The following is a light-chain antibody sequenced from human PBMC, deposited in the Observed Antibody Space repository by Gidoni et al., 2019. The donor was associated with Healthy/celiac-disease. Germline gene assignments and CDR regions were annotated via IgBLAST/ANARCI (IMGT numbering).Light chain of an antibody. CDR2: AAA. CDR1: QSIRSY. V-gene: IGKV1-39*01. J-gene: IGKJ4*01. Sequence: DIQMTQSPSSLPASVGDRATITCRASQSIRSYFNWYQQKTGKAPKLLIYAAASLQSGGPSKFSSSGAGTDFTLTISSLEPEEYATYYYQQSYSTPPLTFGGGTKVEIK. CDR3: QQSYSTPPLT.